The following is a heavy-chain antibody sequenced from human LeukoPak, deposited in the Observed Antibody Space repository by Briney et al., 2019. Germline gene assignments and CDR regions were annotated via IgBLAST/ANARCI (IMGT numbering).Heavy chain of an antibody. Sequence: PGRSLRLSCAASGFTFSSYGMHWVRQAPGKGLEWVAVISYDGSNKYYADSVKGRFTISRDNSKNTLYLQMNSLRAEDTAVYYCAKDRGVVIADAFDIWGQGTMVTVSS. CDR3: AKDRGVVIADAFDI. CDR1: GFTFSSYG. J-gene: IGHJ3*02. V-gene: IGHV3-30*18. D-gene: IGHD2-21*01. CDR2: ISYDGSNK.